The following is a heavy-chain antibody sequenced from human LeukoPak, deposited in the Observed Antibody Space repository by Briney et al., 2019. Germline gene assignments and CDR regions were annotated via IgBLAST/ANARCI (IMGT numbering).Heavy chain of an antibody. V-gene: IGHV3-30*18. D-gene: IGHD2-8*01. CDR3: AKSGSYCTDGICYHFDY. CDR2: ISSDGSKE. J-gene: IGHJ4*02. Sequence: PGRSLRLSCAASGFAFNTFGIHWVRQAPGKGLEWVAVISSDGSKEYYGDSVKGRFTISRDNSKNILYLQMNSLRAEDSAVYYCAKSGSYCTDGICYHFDYWGQGTLVTVSS. CDR1: GFAFNTFG.